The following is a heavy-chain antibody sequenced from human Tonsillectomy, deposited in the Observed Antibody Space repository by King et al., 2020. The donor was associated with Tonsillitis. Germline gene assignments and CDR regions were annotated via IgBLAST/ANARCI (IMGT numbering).Heavy chain of an antibody. V-gene: IGHV1-69*01. CDR1: GDSFSSYT. CDR2: ITPAFRTA. J-gene: IGHJ5*02. Sequence: VQLVESGAEVKKPGSSVKVSCTVSGDSFSSYTINWVRQAPGQGLEWVGGITPAFRTADYAQKFQGRVTITADESTRTAYIEVTSLRSDDTAVYYCSRDMNRRPSKFEPWGQGTLVIVSS. CDR3: SRDMNRRPSKFEP. D-gene: IGHD2/OR15-2a*01.